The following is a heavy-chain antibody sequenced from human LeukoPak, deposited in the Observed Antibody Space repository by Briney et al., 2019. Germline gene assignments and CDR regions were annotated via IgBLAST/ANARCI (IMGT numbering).Heavy chain of an antibody. CDR3: ARAGPLYSSSWYSWFDP. V-gene: IGHV1-2*02. Sequence: ASVKVSCKASGYTFTGYYMHWVRQAPGQGLEWMGWINPNSGGTNYAQKFQGRVTMTRDTSISTAYMELSRLGSDDTAVYYCARAGPLYSSSWYSWFDPWGQGTLVTVSS. CDR1: GYTFTGYY. D-gene: IGHD6-13*01. CDR2: INPNSGGT. J-gene: IGHJ5*02.